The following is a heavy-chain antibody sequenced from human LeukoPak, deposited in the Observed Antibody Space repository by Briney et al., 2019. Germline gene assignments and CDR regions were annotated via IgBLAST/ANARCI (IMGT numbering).Heavy chain of an antibody. J-gene: IGHJ4*02. CDR1: GYTCTSYG. CDR3: ARYGSGSYYNYPSYYFDY. D-gene: IGHD3-10*01. Sequence: ASVKVSCKASGYTCTSYGISWVRQAPGQGLEWMGWISAYNGNTNYAQKLQGRVTMTTDTSTSTAYMELRSLRSDDTAVYYCARYGSGSYYNYPSYYFDYWGQGTLVTVSS. V-gene: IGHV1-18*01. CDR2: ISAYNGNT.